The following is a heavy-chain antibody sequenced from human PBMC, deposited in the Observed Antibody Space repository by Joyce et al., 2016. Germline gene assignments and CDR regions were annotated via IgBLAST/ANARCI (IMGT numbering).Heavy chain of an antibody. V-gene: IGHV1-8*01. CDR2: MNPNSGNT. CDR1: GYTFTSYD. D-gene: IGHD4-17*01. J-gene: IGHJ5*02. CDR3: ARERNFGDLSFDP. Sequence: QVQLVQSGAEVKKPGASVKVACKASGYTFTSYDINWVRLATGQGLEWMGWMNPNSGNTGSAQKFQGRVTMTRNTSISTAYMELSSLRSEDTAVYYCARERNFGDLSFDPWGQGTLVTVSS.